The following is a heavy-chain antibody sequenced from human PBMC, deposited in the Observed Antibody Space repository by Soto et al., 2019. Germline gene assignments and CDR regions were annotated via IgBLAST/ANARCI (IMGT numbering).Heavy chain of an antibody. CDR3: GRCRTDSYAMDV. V-gene: IGHV1-18*01. CDR2: ISPYHGRT. D-gene: IGHD2-8*02. Sequence: QVQLVQSGTEVEKPGASVKVSCKASGYSFTSYGIAWVRQVPGQGPEWMGWISPYHGRTNYAQNVKGRVVMTTEISTNTVYLELRSLRSDVTAMYYCGRCRTDSYAMDVWGQGTTVTVSS. CDR1: GYSFTSYG. J-gene: IGHJ6*02.